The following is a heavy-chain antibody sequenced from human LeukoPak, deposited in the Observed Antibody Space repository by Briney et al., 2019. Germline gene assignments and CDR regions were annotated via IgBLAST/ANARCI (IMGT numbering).Heavy chain of an antibody. V-gene: IGHV4-39*07. CDR2: INHSGST. CDR3: ARRRGYGPSDY. Sequence: SETLSLTCTVSGGSINYNSYYWGWIRQTTGKGLEWIGEINHSGSTNYNPSLKSRVTISVDTSKNQFSLKLSSVSAADTAVYYCARRRGYGPSDYWGQGTLVTVSS. J-gene: IGHJ4*02. CDR1: GGSINYNSYY. D-gene: IGHD5-18*01.